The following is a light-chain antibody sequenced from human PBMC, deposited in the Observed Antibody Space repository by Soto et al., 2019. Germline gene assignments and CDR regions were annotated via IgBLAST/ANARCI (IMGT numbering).Light chain of an antibody. CDR2: DAS. Sequence: EIVMTQSPVTLSVSPGERATLSCRASQSINRKLAWYQQRPGQAPRLLISDASIRATGIPARFSGSGSGTEFTVTISSLQSEDFAVYYCKQYDGWSPFTFGGGTRVEIK. V-gene: IGKV3-15*01. CDR1: QSINRK. J-gene: IGKJ4*02. CDR3: KQYDGWSPFT.